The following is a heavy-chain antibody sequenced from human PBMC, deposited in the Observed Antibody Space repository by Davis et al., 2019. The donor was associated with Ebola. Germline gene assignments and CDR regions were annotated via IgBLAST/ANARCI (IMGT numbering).Heavy chain of an antibody. CDR3: ARPVAAPRRKKGYYYGMDV. CDR1: GFTFSSYA. D-gene: IGHD6-6*01. V-gene: IGHV3-30*04. CDR2: ISYDGSNK. J-gene: IGHJ6*02. Sequence: GESLKISCAASGFTFSSYAMHWVRQAPGKGLEWVAVISYDGSNKYYADSVKGRFTISRDNSKNTLYLQMNSLRAEDTAVYYCARPVAAPRRKKGYYYGMDVWGQGTTVTVSS.